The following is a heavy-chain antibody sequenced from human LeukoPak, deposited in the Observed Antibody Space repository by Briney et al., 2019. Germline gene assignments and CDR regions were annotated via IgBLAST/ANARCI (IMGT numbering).Heavy chain of an antibody. CDR3: ASRYCGSTSCYGTLDY. J-gene: IGHJ4*02. CDR2: IIPILGIA. CDR1: GGAFSSYT. D-gene: IGHD2-2*01. Sequence: SVKVSCKASGGAFSSYTISWVRQAPGQGLEWMGRIIPILGIANYAQKFQGRVTITADKSTSTAYMELSSLRSEDTAVYYCASRYCGSTSCYGTLDYWGQGTLVTVSS. V-gene: IGHV1-69*02.